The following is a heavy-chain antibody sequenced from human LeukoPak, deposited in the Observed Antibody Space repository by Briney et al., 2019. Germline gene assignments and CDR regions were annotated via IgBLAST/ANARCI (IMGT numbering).Heavy chain of an antibody. CDR3: ATDTIGHDSFDF. Sequence: GGSLRLSCTVSGLTFSSYTMSWVRQASGKGLEWVSSISSGSDYIFYTASVKGRLTVSRDNAKSSLYLQMNSLRAEDTAVYYCATDTIGHDSFDFWGQGTMVIVSS. D-gene: IGHD3-9*01. J-gene: IGHJ3*01. CDR1: GLTFSSYT. CDR2: ISSGSDYI. V-gene: IGHV3-21*01.